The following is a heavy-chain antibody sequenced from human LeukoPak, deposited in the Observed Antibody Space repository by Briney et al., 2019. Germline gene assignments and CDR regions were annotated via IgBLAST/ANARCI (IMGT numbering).Heavy chain of an antibody. J-gene: IGHJ4*02. CDR3: ARLYDSSGYYSFDY. CDR2: MNPNSGNT. CDR1: GYTFTSYD. D-gene: IGHD3-22*01. V-gene: IGHV1-8*01. Sequence: ASVKVSCTASGYTFTSYDINWVRQATGQGLEWMGWMNPNSGNTGYAQKFQGRVTMTRNTSISTAYMELSSLRSEDTAVYYCARLYDSSGYYSFDYWGQGTLVTVSS.